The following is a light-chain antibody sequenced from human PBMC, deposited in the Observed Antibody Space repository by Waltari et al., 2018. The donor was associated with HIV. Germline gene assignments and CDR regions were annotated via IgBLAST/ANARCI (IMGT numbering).Light chain of an antibody. J-gene: IGLJ1*01. CDR2: EVP. Sequence: QSALTQPASVSGSPGQSITIPCTGTSSHVGSGALVSWYQQPPGEAPKLIIYEVPKRPSGVSNRFSGSKSGNTASLTISGLQAEDEADYYCCSCPRSGIRYVFGTGTRVTVL. V-gene: IGLV2-23*02. CDR1: SSHVGSGAL. CDR3: CSCPRSGIRYV.